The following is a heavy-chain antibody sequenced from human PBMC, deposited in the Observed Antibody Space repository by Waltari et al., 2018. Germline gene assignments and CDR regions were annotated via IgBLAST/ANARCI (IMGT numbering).Heavy chain of an antibody. CDR2: INHSGST. Sequence: QVQLQQWGPGLLKPSETLSLTCAVYGGSFSGYYWSWIRQPPGKGLEWIGEINHSGSTNYNPSLKSRVTISVDTSKNQFSLKLSSVTAADTAVYYCARVVVAATPDAFDIWGQGTMVTVSS. V-gene: IGHV4-34*01. J-gene: IGHJ3*02. CDR1: GGSFSGYY. D-gene: IGHD2-15*01. CDR3: ARVVVAATPDAFDI.